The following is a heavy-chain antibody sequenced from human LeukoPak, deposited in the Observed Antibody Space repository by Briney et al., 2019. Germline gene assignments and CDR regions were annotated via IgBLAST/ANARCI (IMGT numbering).Heavy chain of an antibody. CDR2: INRDGGET. V-gene: IGHV3-7*05. CDR3: ARGSSNGFDV. CDR1: GFTFSSYW. J-gene: IGHJ3*01. D-gene: IGHD3-10*01. Sequence: GGSLRLSCAGSGFTFSSYWMNCVRQAPGKGREWVANINRDGGETYCVDSVEGRLTISRDNAKNSLSLQMNSLRAEDTAVYYCARGSSNGFDVWGQGTMVTVSA.